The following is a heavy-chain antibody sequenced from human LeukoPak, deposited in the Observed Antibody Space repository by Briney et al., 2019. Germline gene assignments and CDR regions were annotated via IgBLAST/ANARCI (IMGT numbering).Heavy chain of an antibody. Sequence: SVKVSCKASGYTFTSYGISWVRQAPGQGLEWMGRIIPILGIANYAQKFQGRVTITADKSTSTAYMELSSLRSEDTAVYYCARADSSGWYLFDYWGQGTLVTVSS. CDR1: GYTFTSYG. J-gene: IGHJ4*02. V-gene: IGHV1-69*04. D-gene: IGHD6-19*01. CDR3: ARADSSGWYLFDY. CDR2: IIPILGIA.